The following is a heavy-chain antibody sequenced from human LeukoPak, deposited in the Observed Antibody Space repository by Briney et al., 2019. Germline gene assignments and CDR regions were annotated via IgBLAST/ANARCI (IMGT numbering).Heavy chain of an antibody. V-gene: IGHV4-34*01. CDR2: INHSGNT. D-gene: IGHD1-26*01. CDR1: GGSFSGYY. J-gene: IGHJ4*02. Sequence: SETLSLTCAVYGGSFSGYYWSWIRQPPGKGLEWIGEINHSGNTNYNPSLKSRVTISVDTSKNQFSLKLSSVTAADTAVYYCASTPQVGATVYYFDYWGQGTLVTVSS. CDR3: ASTPQVGATVYYFDY.